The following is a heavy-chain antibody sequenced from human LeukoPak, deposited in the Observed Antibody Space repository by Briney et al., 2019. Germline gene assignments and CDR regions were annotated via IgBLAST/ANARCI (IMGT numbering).Heavy chain of an antibody. V-gene: IGHV1-2*06. CDR1: GYTFTGYY. CDR2: INPNSGGT. J-gene: IGHJ4*02. D-gene: IGHD2-15*01. CDR3: ASCVSFSGDSCYDY. Sequence: GASVKVSCKASGYTFTGYYMHWVRQAPGQGLEWMGRINPNSGGTNYAQKFQGRVTMTRDTSISTAYMELSRLRSDDTAVYYCASCVSFSGDSCYDYWGQGTLVTVSS.